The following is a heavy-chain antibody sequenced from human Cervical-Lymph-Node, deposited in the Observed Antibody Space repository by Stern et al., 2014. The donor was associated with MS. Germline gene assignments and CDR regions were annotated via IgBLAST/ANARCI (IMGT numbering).Heavy chain of an antibody. J-gene: IGHJ6*04. CDR1: GDSVSSEDYY. CDR2: IYYRGRP. V-gene: IGHV4-61*08. D-gene: IGHD1-26*01. CDR3: ARSGYYGIDV. Sequence: VQLVESGPGLVRPSETLSLTCTASGDSVSSEDYYWSWIRQSPGKDLEWIGYIYYRGRPNYNPSLKSRLTISIDTSKNQFSLKLISVTAADTAVYYCARSGYYGIDVWGKGTTVIVSS.